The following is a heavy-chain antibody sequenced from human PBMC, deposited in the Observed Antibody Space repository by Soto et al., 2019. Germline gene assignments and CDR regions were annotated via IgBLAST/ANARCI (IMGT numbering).Heavy chain of an antibody. CDR2: IYYSGST. Sequence: SETLSLTCTVSGGSISSYYWSWIRQPPGKGLEWIGYIYYSGSTNYNPSLKSRVTISVDTSKNQFSLKLSSVTAADTTVYYCARDHPHSYGVYYFDYWGQGTPVTVSS. J-gene: IGHJ4*02. CDR3: ARDHPHSYGVYYFDY. CDR1: GGSISSYY. V-gene: IGHV4-59*01. D-gene: IGHD5-18*01.